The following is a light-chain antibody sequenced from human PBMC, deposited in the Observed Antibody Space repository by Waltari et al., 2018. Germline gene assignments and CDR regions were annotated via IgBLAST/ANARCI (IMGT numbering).Light chain of an antibody. CDR3: SSYTSSSTVV. J-gene: IGLJ2*01. CDR2: DVS. CDR1: SSDVGGYNY. Sequence: QSALTQPASVSGSPGQSITISCTGTSSDVGGYNYVSWYQQHPGKAPKLMIYDVSNRPSGVSNRVSGSKSGNTASLTISGLQAEDEADCYCSSYTSSSTVVFGGGTKLTVL. V-gene: IGLV2-14*03.